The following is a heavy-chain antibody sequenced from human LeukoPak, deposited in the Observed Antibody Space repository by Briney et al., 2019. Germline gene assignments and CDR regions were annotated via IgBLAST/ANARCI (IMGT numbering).Heavy chain of an antibody. J-gene: IGHJ4*02. CDR2: INQDASEI. Sequence: GGSLRLSCAASGFTFSTYWMNWYRQAPGKGLEWVGHINQDASEINYVDSVRGRFTISRDNGKNSLHLQMNSLRAEDTAVYYCAADRDNSNWQKRFDSWGQGTLVTVSS. V-gene: IGHV3-7*01. CDR3: AADRDNSNWQKRFDS. D-gene: IGHD4-11*01. CDR1: GFTFSTYW.